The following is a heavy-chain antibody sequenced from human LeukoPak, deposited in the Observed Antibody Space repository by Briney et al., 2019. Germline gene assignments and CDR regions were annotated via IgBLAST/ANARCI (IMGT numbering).Heavy chain of an antibody. CDR3: ARAVVGSGYDYFDY. Sequence: GRCLRLSCAASGFTVSNYNMNWVRQAPGKGMEWVSFIRSGGSYIYYTASVKGRFTISRDNAKHSLFLQMNSLRAEDTAVYFCARAVVGSGYDYFDYWGQGTLVTVSS. V-gene: IGHV3-21*01. CDR2: IRSGGSYI. D-gene: IGHD5-12*01. J-gene: IGHJ4*02. CDR1: GFTVSNYN.